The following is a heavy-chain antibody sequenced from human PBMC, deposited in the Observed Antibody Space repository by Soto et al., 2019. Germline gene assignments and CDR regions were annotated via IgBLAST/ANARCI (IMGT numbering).Heavy chain of an antibody. V-gene: IGHV1-18*04. Sequence: SVKVSCKASGSTFNRYGISWVRQAPGQGLEWMGWIDNYNGDTEYTETLQGRVSMTRDTSTNTAYMELKNLKTDDTAIYYCARVVVLRPSAVPTVDPWGQGTPVTVSS. CDR3: ARVVVLRPSAVPTVDP. CDR2: IDNYNGDT. J-gene: IGHJ5*02. D-gene: IGHD3-3*01. CDR1: GSTFNRYG.